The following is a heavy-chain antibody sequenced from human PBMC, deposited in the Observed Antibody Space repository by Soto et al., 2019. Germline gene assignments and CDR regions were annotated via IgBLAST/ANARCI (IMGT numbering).Heavy chain of an antibody. J-gene: IGHJ3*01. V-gene: IGHV3-11*01. CDR1: GFSFDHYY. D-gene: IGHD3-9*01. CDR2: ISSSGSTI. CDR3: AIEEQSFDYAFDV. Sequence: QVQLVESGGGLVKPGGSLRLSCAASGFSFDHYYMTWIRQAPGKGLEWVSYISSSGSTIYYADSVKGRFTVSRDNAKNFLYLEMNSLRAEDTAVYYCAIEEQSFDYAFDVWGQGTMVAVSS.